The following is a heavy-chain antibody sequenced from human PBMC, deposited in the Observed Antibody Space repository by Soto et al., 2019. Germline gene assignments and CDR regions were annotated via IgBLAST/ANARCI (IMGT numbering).Heavy chain of an antibody. Sequence: QVQLVESGGGVVQPGRSLRLSCAASGFTFSSYAMRWVRQAPGKGLEWVAVISYDGSNKYYADSVKGRFTISRDNSKNTLYMQMNSLRVEDTAGYYCARDVLVGWWLCMDVWGQGTTVTVSS. V-gene: IGHV3-30-3*01. CDR3: ARDVLVGWWLCMDV. CDR1: GFTFSSYA. D-gene: IGHD2-15*01. CDR2: ISYDGSNK. J-gene: IGHJ6*02.